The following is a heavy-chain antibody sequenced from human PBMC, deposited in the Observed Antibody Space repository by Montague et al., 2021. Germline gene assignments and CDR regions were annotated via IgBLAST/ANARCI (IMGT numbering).Heavy chain of an antibody. CDR1: GASISSHY. CDR3: VLGSTVQFHP. D-gene: IGHD5/OR15-5a*01. J-gene: IGHJ5*02. Sequence: SETLSLTCTVSGASISSHYWSWIRQPPGKGLEWIAYTHFNGNTNXNPSLMSRVTISVDTSKNLLSLKLTSVTAADTAVYYCVLGSTVQFHPWGQGTLVTVSS. CDR2: THFNGNT. V-gene: IGHV4-59*11.